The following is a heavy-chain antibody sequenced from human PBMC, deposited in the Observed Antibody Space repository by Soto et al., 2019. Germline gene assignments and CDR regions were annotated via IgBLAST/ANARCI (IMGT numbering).Heavy chain of an antibody. D-gene: IGHD3-9*01. CDR1: GGSFSGYY. CDR3: ARGRHILTGYYRDLNYGMDV. J-gene: IGHJ6*02. CDR2: INHSGST. Sequence: TLSLTCAVYGGSFSGYYWSWIRQPPGKGLEWIGEINHSGSTNYNPSLKSRVTISVDTSKNQFSLKLSSVTAADTAVYYCARGRHILTGYYRDLNYGMDVWGQGTTVTVSS. V-gene: IGHV4-34*01.